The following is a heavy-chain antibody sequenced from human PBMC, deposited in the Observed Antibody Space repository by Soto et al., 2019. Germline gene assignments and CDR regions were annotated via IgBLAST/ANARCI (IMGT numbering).Heavy chain of an antibody. J-gene: IGHJ4*02. D-gene: IGHD3-22*01. CDR2: IYYSGST. Sequence: PSETLSLTCTVSGGSISRGGYYWSWIRQHPGKGLEWIGYIYYSGSTYYNPSLKSRVTISVDTSKNQFSLKLSSVTAADTAVYYCVRENYYDSSGYYHYFDYWGQGTLVTVSS. CDR1: GGSISRGGYY. CDR3: VRENYYDSSGYYHYFDY. V-gene: IGHV4-31*03.